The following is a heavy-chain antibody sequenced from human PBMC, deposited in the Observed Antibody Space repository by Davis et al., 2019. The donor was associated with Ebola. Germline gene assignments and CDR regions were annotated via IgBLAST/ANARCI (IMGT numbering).Heavy chain of an antibody. CDR1: GFTFSDYY. Sequence: PGGSLRLSCAASGFTFSDYYISWIRQAPGKGLEWVSYISNSGTTIYYADSVKGRFTISRDNARNSLFLQMNSLRAEDTAVYYCARDKSYYNYDMDVWGQGTTVTVSS. CDR2: ISNSGTTI. J-gene: IGHJ6*02. V-gene: IGHV3-11*01. CDR3: ARDKSYYNYDMDV.